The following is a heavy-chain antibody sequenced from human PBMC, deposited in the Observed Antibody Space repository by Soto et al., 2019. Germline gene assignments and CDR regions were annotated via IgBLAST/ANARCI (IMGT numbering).Heavy chain of an antibody. CDR3: ARDIVGYSYGNFDY. V-gene: IGHV1-18*01. CDR2: IIAYNGNT. D-gene: IGHD5-18*01. Sequence: ASVKVSCKASGGTFSSYAISWVRQAPGQGLEWMGGIIAYNGNTNYAQKLQGRVTMTTDTSTSTAYMELRSLRSDDTAVYYCARDIVGYSYGNFDYWGQGTLVTVSS. J-gene: IGHJ4*02. CDR1: GGTFSSYA.